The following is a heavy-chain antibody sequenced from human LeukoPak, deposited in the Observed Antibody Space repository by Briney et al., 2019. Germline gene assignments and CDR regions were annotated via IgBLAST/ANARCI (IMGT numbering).Heavy chain of an antibody. Sequence: GGSLRLSCAPPGFTFSSYSMNWVRQAPGKGLEWVSYISIRNSTIYYADSVMGGFPISRDNAKNSLYFQMTALKPETPGVYYCAKDAATSWWYFELWGRGSLVTVSS. CDR2: ISIRNSTI. J-gene: IGHJ2*01. V-gene: IGHV3-48*01. CDR3: AKDAATSWWYFEL. CDR1: GFTFSSYS. D-gene: IGHD2-15*01.